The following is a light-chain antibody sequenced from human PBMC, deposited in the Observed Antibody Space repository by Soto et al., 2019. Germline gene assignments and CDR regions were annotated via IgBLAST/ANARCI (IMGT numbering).Light chain of an antibody. CDR1: SSDVGSYNL. J-gene: IGLJ1*01. V-gene: IGLV2-23*01. CDR2: EGS. Sequence: QSALTQPASVSGSPGQSTTISCTGTSSDVGSYNLVSWYQQHPGKAPKLMIYEGSKRPSGVSNRFPGSKSGNTASLTISGLQAEDEADYYCCSYAGSSTLYVFGTGTKVTVL. CDR3: CSYAGSSTLYV.